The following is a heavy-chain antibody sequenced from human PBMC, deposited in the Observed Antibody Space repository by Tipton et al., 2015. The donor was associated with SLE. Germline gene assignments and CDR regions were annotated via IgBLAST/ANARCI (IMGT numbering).Heavy chain of an antibody. CDR1: GGSISSYY. CDR2: IYYSGST. D-gene: IGHD6-6*01. V-gene: IGHV4-59*08. CDR3: ARRRYSSSSRPHWYFDL. Sequence: TLSLTCTVSGGSISSYYWSWIRQPPGKGLEWIGYIYYSGSTNYNPSLKSRVTISVDTSKNQFSLKLSSVTAADTAVCYCARRRYSSSSRPHWYFDLWGRGTLVTVSS. J-gene: IGHJ2*01.